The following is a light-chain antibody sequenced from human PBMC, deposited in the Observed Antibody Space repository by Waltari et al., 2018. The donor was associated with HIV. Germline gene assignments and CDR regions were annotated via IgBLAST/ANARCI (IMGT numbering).Light chain of an antibody. CDR1: SGSVASNY. CDR3: QSYDNSNWV. CDR2: EDD. V-gene: IGLV6-57*02. Sequence: ILTQPHSVSESPGKTVIISCTGSSGSVASNYVQWYQLRPGNAPRTVIYEDDKRPSGVPDRFSGSIYGSSNSASLITSGLKPEDEGDYYCQSYDNSNWVFGGGTKLTV. J-gene: IGLJ3*02.